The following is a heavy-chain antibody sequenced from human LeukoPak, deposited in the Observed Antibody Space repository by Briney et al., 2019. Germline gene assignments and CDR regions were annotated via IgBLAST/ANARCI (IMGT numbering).Heavy chain of an antibody. D-gene: IGHD4-23*01. Sequence: PSETLSLTCTVSGGSISSYYWRWIRQPPGRGLEWIGYIFYTGSTNYNASLKSRVTISVLTSKNRFSLKLSSVTAADTAVYYCATLTGGDDAFDIWGQGTMVTVSS. V-gene: IGHV4-59*01. CDR2: IFYTGST. CDR1: GGSISSYY. J-gene: IGHJ3*02. CDR3: ATLTGGDDAFDI.